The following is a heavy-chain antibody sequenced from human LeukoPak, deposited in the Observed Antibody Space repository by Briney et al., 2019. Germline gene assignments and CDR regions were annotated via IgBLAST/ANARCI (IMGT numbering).Heavy chain of an antibody. D-gene: IGHD4-17*01. CDR3: ASRYGDYVRGWFDP. Sequence: ASETLSLTCTVSGDSVSSPSFFWSWIRQPPGKGLEWIGHIYYTGRTKYNPSLKSRITMSIDKSRNQFSLILSSVTAADTAVYYCASRYGDYVRGWFDPWAREPWSPSPQ. J-gene: IGHJ5*02. CDR2: IYYTGRT. V-gene: IGHV4-61*01. CDR1: GDSVSSPSFF.